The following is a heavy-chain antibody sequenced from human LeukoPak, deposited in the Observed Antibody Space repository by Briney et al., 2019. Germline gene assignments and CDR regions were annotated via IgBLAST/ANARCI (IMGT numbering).Heavy chain of an antibody. D-gene: IGHD3-22*01. V-gene: IGHV4-39*01. CDR3: ARLDSSGYYASSYFDY. J-gene: IGHJ4*02. Sequence: PSETLSLTCTVSGGSISSSSYYWGWIRQPPGKGLEWIGSIYYSGSTYYNPSLKSPVTISVDTSKNQFSLKLSSVTAADTAVYYCARLDSSGYYASSYFDYWGQGTLVTVSS. CDR1: GGSISSSSYY. CDR2: IYYSGST.